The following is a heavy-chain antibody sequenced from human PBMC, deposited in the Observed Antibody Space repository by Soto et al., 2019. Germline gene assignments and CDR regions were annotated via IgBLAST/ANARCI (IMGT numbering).Heavy chain of an antibody. V-gene: IGHV3-72*01. D-gene: IGHD7-27*01. J-gene: IGHJ6*02. CDR1: GFTLSDHY. CDR3: TRGAGEHQKLEGYYYGLDV. Sequence: EVQLVESGGGLVQPGGSLRLSCAASGFTLSDHYMDWVRQAPGKGLEWVGRTRNKANSYTTEYAASVKGRFTSSRDDSDNSLCLQMNSLKTDDTAVYYCTRGAGEHQKLEGYYYGLDVWGLGTTVTVSS. CDR2: TRNKANSYTT.